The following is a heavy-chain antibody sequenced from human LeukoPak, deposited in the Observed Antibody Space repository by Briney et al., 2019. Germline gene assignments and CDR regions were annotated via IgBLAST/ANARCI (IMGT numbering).Heavy chain of an antibody. J-gene: IGHJ5*02. CDR2: INPSGSST. Sequence: ASVKVSCKASGYAFTRHYMHWVRQAPGQGLEWMGLINPSGSSTIYAQKFQGRVTMTRGMSTSTDYMELSRLRSEDTAVYYCARDNSVGDYAWWFDPWGQGTLVSVSS. D-gene: IGHD1-26*01. CDR3: ARDNSVGDYAWWFDP. V-gene: IGHV1-46*01. CDR1: GYAFTRHY.